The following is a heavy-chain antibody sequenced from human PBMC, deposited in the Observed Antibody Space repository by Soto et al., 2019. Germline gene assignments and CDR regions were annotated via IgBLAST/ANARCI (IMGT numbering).Heavy chain of an antibody. CDR3: ARSGSYYPARNWFGP. CDR1: GYTFTSYG. J-gene: IGHJ5*02. D-gene: IGHD3-10*01. V-gene: IGHV1-18*01. Sequence: QVQLVQSGAEMKNPGASVKVSCKASGYTFTSYGISWVRQAPGPGLEWMGWISGFNDDTNHAQKLQGRVTMTKDTSTSTAYMELRSLKFDDTAVYYCARSGSYYPARNWFGPWGQGTLVTVSS. CDR2: ISGFNDDT.